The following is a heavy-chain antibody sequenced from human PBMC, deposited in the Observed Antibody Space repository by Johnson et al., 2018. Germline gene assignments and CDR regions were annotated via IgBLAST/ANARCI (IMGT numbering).Heavy chain of an antibody. J-gene: IGHJ3*02. D-gene: IGHD1-26*01. Sequence: EVQLVESGGGLVQXGGSLRLXCGASGLTFSRYWMSWVRQAPGKGLEWVANIKQDGSEKYHVDSVTGRFTISRDNAKNSLYVQMNSLRAEDTAMYYCARGEWEMAFDIWGQGTMVTVSS. V-gene: IGHV3-7*01. CDR2: IKQDGSEK. CDR3: ARGEWEMAFDI. CDR1: GLTFSRYW.